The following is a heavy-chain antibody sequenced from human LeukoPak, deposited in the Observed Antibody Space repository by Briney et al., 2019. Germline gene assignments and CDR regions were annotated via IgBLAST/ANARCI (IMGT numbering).Heavy chain of an antibody. CDR1: GGPFSGYY. D-gene: IGHD1-26*01. J-gene: IGHJ4*02. Sequence: SETMSLTCAVYGGPFSGYYWSWIRQPPGKGLEWIGEINHSGSTNYNPSLKSRVTISVDTSKNQFSLKLSSVTAADTAVYYCARGPKYSGSYNYWGQGTLVTVSS. V-gene: IGHV4-34*01. CDR3: ARGPKYSGSYNY. CDR2: INHSGST.